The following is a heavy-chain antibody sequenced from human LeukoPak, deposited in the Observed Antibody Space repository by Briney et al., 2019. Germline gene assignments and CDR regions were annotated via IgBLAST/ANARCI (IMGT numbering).Heavy chain of an antibody. CDR3: ARRASYYDSSGYLNNAFDI. J-gene: IGHJ3*02. D-gene: IGHD3-22*01. CDR2: IYTSGST. V-gene: IGHV4-4*09. Sequence: SETLSLTCTVSGGSISSYYWSWIRQPPGKGLEWIRYIYTSGSTNYNPSLKSRVTISVDTSKNQFSLKLSSVTAADKAVYYCARRASYYDSSGYLNNAFDIWGQGTMVTVSS. CDR1: GGSISSYY.